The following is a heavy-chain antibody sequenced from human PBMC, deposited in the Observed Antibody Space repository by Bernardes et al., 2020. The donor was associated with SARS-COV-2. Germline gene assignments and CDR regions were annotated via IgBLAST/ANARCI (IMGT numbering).Heavy chain of an antibody. V-gene: IGHV3-7*04. CDR3: AREMGYYDYVWGSSLNDY. D-gene: IGHD3-16*01. J-gene: IGHJ4*02. CDR2: IKQDGSEK. CDR1: GFTFSSYW. Sequence: GGSLRLSCAASGFTFSSYWMSWVRQAPGKGLEWVANIKQDGSEKYYVDSVKGRFTISRDNAKNSLYLQMNSLRAEDTAVYYCAREMGYYDYVWGSSLNDYWGQGTLVTVSS.